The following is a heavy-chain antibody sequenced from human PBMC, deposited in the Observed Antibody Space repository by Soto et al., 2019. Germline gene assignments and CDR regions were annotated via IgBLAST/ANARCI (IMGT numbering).Heavy chain of an antibody. D-gene: IGHD6-6*01. CDR3: ARDSLYSSSSYNWFDP. CDR1: RVTFSSYS. J-gene: IGHJ5*02. Sequence: PGGSLRLSCAAARVTFSSYSMNWVRRAPGKGLEWVSSISSSSSYIYYADSVKGRFTISRDNAKNSLYLQMNSLRAEDTAVYYCARDSLYSSSSYNWFDPWGQGTLVTVSS. V-gene: IGHV3-21*01. CDR2: ISSSSSYI.